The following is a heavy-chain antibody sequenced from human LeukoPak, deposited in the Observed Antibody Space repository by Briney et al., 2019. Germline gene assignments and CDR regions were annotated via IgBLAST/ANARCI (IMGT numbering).Heavy chain of an antibody. Sequence: SGGSLRLSCAASGFTFSRYWIHWVRQAPGKGLVWVSRIRSDGSGTDYADPVKGRLTISRDNAKDTLYLQMNSLRAEDTAVYYCARGLVALDYWGQGTLVTVSS. CDR2: IRSDGSGT. V-gene: IGHV3-74*01. CDR3: ARGLVALDY. J-gene: IGHJ4*02. D-gene: IGHD2-21*01. CDR1: GFTFSRYW.